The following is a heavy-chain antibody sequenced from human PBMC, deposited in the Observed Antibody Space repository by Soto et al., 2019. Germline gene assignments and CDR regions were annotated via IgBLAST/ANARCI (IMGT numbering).Heavy chain of an antibody. CDR3: ARRSSQGRTAHGTYFDY. CDR1: RFPGNYYD. D-gene: IGHD2-21*02. V-gene: IGHV3-23*01. J-gene: IGHJ4*02. CDR2: MSGVDYSK. Sequence: PXGCLGLTCAVCRFPGNYYDLSWVRQSPGKGLDWVSGMSGVDYSKSYADSVKGRLTISRDNAKNILFLQMNNLRAADTATYYCARRSSQGRTAHGTYFDYWGQGTLVTVSS.